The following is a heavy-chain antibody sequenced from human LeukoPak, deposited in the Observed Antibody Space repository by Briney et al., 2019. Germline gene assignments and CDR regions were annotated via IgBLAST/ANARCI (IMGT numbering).Heavy chain of an antibody. D-gene: IGHD6-19*01. CDR1: GYSISSGYY. J-gene: IGHJ3*02. V-gene: IGHV4-38-2*02. CDR2: MYYSGST. Sequence: PPETLSLTCTVAGYSISSGYYWGWIRQPPGKGLEWIGSMYYSGSTYYKSSLKSRITISVDTSKNQFSLKLSSVTAADTAVYYCVREGWQLLVHAFDIWGQGTMVTGSS. CDR3: VREGWQLLVHAFDI.